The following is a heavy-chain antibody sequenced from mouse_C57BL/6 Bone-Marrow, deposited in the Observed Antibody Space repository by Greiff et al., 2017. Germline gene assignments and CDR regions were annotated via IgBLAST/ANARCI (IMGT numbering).Heavy chain of an antibody. V-gene: IGHV14-4*01. D-gene: IGHD2-2*01. CDR1: GFNIKDDY. J-gene: IGHJ1*03. CDR2: IDPENGDT. CDR3: TTKGYDGGWYFDV. Sequence: VQLQQPGAELVRPGASVKLSCTASGFNIKDDYMHWVKQRPEQGLEWIGWIDPENGDTEYASKFQGKATITADTSSNTAYLQLSSLTSEDTAVYYCTTKGYDGGWYFDVWGTGTTVTVSS.